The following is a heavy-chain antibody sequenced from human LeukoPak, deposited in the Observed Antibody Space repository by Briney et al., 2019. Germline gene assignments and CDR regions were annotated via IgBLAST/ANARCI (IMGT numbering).Heavy chain of an antibody. J-gene: IGHJ4*02. CDR3: ARDLGLDGD. D-gene: IGHD6-19*01. V-gene: IGHV3-7*01. CDR1: GFTFSDYW. CDR2: IKSDESER. Sequence: PGGSLRLSCVASGFTFSDYWMSWVRQAPGKGLEWVANIKSDESERFYLDSVKGRFTISRDNAKNSLYLQMNSLRAEDTAVYYCARDLGLDGDWGQGTLVTVSS.